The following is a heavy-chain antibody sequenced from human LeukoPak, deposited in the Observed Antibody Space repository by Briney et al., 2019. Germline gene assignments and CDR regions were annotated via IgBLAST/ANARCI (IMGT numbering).Heavy chain of an antibody. J-gene: IGHJ4*02. Sequence: GSLRLSCAASGFTFSSYGMHWVRQAPGKGLEWIGEINHSGSTNDNPSLKSRVTISVDTSKNQFSLKLSSVTAADTAVYYCARGPRTVTNPPVVDSICADFDYWGQGTLVTVSS. CDR3: ARGPRTVTNPPVVDSICADFDY. D-gene: IGHD4-17*01. V-gene: IGHV4-34*01. CDR2: INHSGST. CDR1: GFTFSSYG.